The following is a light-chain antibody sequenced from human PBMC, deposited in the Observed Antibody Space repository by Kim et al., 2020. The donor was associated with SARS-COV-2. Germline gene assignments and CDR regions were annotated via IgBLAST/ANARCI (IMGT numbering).Light chain of an antibody. CDR2: GAS. V-gene: IGKV3-20*01. CDR3: QQYGRAPRT. Sequence: EIVLTQSPGTLSLSPGERATLSCRASQSVKNNYLAWYQQKPGQTPGLLIYGASSRASGIPDRVSGSASGTDFTLTISRLEPEDFAVYYCQQYGRAPRTFGQGTKVDIK. CDR1: QSVKNNY. J-gene: IGKJ1*01.